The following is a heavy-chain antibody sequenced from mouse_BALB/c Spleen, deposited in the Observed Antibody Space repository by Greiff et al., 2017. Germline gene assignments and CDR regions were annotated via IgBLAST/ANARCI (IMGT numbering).Heavy chain of an antibody. Sequence: VQLQQSGPGLVAPSQSLSISCTVSGFSLTSYGVHWVRQPPGKGLEWLGVIRAGGSTNYYTDLMSRLSISKDNSKSQVFLKMNSLQTDDTAMYYCARRWYDGDYYAMDYWGQGTSVTVSS. J-gene: IGHJ4*01. V-gene: IGHV2-9*02. CDR3: ARRWYDGDYYAMDY. CDR2: IRAGGST. CDR1: GFSLTSYG. D-gene: IGHD2-14*01.